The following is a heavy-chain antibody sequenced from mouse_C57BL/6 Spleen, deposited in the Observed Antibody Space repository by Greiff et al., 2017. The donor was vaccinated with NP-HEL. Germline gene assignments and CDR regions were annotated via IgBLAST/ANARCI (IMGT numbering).Heavy chain of an antibody. CDR2: IDPENGDT. V-gene: IGHV14-4*01. Sequence: VQLQQSGAELVRPGASVKLSCTASGFNIKDDYMNWVKQRPEQSLEWIGWIDPENGDTEYASKFQGKATITADTTSNTAYLQLSSLTSEDTAVYYCTTNSNYAMDYWGQGTSVTVSS. D-gene: IGHD2-5*01. J-gene: IGHJ4*01. CDR3: TTNSNYAMDY. CDR1: GFNIKDDY.